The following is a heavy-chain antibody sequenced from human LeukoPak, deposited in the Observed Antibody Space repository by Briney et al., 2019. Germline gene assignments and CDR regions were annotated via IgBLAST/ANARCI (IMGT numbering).Heavy chain of an antibody. CDR3: VSWYYSASS. CDR2: INEDVSQI. CDR1: GFTFSSSW. Sequence: GGSLRLSCAASGFTFSSSWMSWIRKAPGRGLEWVAHINEDVSQIYYVDSVRGRFTISRDNAKESLYLQMNSLRDEDTAVYYCVSWYYSASSWGQGTLVTVSS. V-gene: IGHV3-7*01. J-gene: IGHJ4*02. D-gene: IGHD3-10*01.